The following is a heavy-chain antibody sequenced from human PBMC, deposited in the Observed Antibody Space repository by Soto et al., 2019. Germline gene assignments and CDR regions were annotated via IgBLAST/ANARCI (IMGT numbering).Heavy chain of an antibody. CDR3: ARDMYYSTYFDS. D-gene: IGHD3-10*01. CDR1: GFSLTTSGVG. CDR2: IYWDDAP. V-gene: IGHV2-5*02. J-gene: IGHJ4*02. Sequence: QITLKESGPTLVRPTQTLTLTCTFSGFSLTTSGVGVGWIRHPPGKALEWLALIYWDDAPRYRPSLKTRLTITKDTSKNQVVLTMTKLDPADTATYYCARDMYYSTYFDSWGQGTLVTVSS.